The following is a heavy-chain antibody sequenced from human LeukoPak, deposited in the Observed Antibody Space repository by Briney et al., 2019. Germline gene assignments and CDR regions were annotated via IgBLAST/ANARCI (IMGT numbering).Heavy chain of an antibody. V-gene: IGHV3-23*01. CDR2: ISGSGGST. CDR1: GFTFSSYA. Sequence: GGSLRLSCAASGFTFSSYAMSWVRQAPGKGLEWVSAISGSGGSTYYADSVKGRFTISRDNSKNTLYLQMNSLRAEDTAVYYCAKDRWCSSWYQSGWFDPWGQGTLVTVSS. J-gene: IGHJ5*02. D-gene: IGHD6-13*01. CDR3: AKDRWCSSWYQSGWFDP.